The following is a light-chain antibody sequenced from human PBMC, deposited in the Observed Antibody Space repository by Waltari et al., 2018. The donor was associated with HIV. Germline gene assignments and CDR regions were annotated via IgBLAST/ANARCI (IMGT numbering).Light chain of an antibody. J-gene: IGKJ1*01. CDR2: GAS. Sequence: SVLTQSRGTLTLSPGERATVSCRASQSVSSSYLAWYQQQPGQAPRLLIYGASTRATGIPDRFSGSGSGTDFTLTISRLEPEDFAVYYCQQYGSSSWTFGQGTKVEIK. CDR3: QQYGSSSWT. CDR1: QSVSSSY. V-gene: IGKV3-20*01.